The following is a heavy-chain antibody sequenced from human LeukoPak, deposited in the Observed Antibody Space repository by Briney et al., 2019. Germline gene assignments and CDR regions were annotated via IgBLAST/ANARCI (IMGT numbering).Heavy chain of an antibody. CDR2: IYTSGST. CDR3: ARERYCSSTSCYLGARYYYMDV. D-gene: IGHD2-2*01. J-gene: IGHJ6*03. V-gene: IGHV4-4*07. Sequence: NASETLSLTCIVSGESISSYYWSWIRQPAGKGLEWIGRIYTSGSTNYNPSLKSRVTMSVDTSKNQFSLKLSSVTAADTAVYYCARERYCSSTSCYLGARYYYMDVWGKGTTVTVSS. CDR1: GESISSYY.